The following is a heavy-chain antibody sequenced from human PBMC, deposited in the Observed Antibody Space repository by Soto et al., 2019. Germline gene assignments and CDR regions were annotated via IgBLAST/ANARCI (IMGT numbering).Heavy chain of an antibody. CDR2: IIPIFGTA. V-gene: IGHV1-69*13. D-gene: IGHD3-3*01. CDR3: STSAIFGVVIIRINWFDP. CDR1: GGTFSSYA. Sequence: SVNVSCKASGGTFSSYAISGVRQAPGQGLEWMGGIIPIFGTANYAQKFQGRVTITADESTSTAYMELSSLRSEDTTVYYCSTSAIFGVVIIRINWFDPWGQGTLVTVSS. J-gene: IGHJ5*02.